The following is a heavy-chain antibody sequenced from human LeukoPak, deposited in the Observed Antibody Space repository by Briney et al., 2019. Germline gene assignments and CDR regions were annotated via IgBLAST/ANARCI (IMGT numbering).Heavy chain of an antibody. V-gene: IGHV3-21*01. CDR2: ISSSTNYI. Sequence: GGSLRLSCAASGFTFSSYSMNWVRQAPGKGLEWLSSISSSTNYIYYADSVKGRFTISRDNAKSSLYLHINSLRAEDTAVYHCVGGPGWVFDLWGRGTLVTVSS. CDR3: VGGPGWVFDL. J-gene: IGHJ2*01. CDR1: GFTFSSYS. D-gene: IGHD6-19*01.